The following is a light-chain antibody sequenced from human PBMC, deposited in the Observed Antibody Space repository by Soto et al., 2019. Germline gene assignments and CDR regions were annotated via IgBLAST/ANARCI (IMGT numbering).Light chain of an antibody. CDR1: QTFGTT. J-gene: IGKJ1*01. CDR3: LHYKDWPRWT. V-gene: IGKV3-15*01. CDR2: GAS. Sequence: EIVLTQSPATLSVSPGERATLSFRASQTFGTTLAWYQQQPGQTPRLLIYGASTTATGIPARFSGSGSGTEFTLTIDRLQSEDFAVYYCLHYKDWPRWTFGQGTKVEVK.